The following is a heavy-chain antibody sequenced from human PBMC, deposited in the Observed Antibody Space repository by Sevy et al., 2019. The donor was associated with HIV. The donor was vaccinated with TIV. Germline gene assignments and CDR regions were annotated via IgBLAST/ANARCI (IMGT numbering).Heavy chain of an antibody. Sequence: GGSLRLSCAASGFTFSSYAMSWVRQAPGKGLEWVSAISGSGGSTYYADSVKGRFTISRDNSKNTLYLQMNSLRAEETAVYYCAKDTIVVVGGGVRPFDYWGQGTLVTVSS. CDR2: ISGSGGST. CDR1: GFTFSSYA. J-gene: IGHJ4*02. D-gene: IGHD3-22*01. V-gene: IGHV3-23*01. CDR3: AKDTIVVVGGGVRPFDY.